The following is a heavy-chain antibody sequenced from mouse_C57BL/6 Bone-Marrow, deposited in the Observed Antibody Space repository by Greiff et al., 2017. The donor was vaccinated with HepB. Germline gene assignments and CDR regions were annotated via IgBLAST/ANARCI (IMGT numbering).Heavy chain of an antibody. CDR2: IDPSDSYT. CDR3: AKSNMITTEGYWYFDV. CDR1: GYTFTSYW. J-gene: IGHJ1*03. D-gene: IGHD2-4*01. V-gene: IGHV1-69*01. Sequence: VHLVESGAELVMPGASVKLSCKASGYTFTSYWMHWVKQRPGQGLEWIGEIDPSDSYTNYNQKFKGKSTLTVDKSSSTAYMQLSSLTSEDSAVYYCAKSNMITTEGYWYFDVWGTGTTVTVSS.